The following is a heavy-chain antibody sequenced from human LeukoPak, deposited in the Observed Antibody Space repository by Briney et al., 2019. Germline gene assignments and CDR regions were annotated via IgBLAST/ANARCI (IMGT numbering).Heavy chain of an antibody. CDR1: GYSFTSYH. CDR3: VRGLGYCDSTSCYGELPGDY. J-gene: IGHJ4*02. V-gene: IGHV1-18*04. D-gene: IGHD2-2*01. CDR2: VSGYNGHT. Sequence: ASVKVSCKASGYSFTSYHLTWVRQAPGQGLEYMGRVSGYNGHTNYAQSLQGRVTMTTDTSTSTAYMELRSLRSDDTAVYFCVRGLGYCDSTSCYGELPGDYWSQGTLVTVSS.